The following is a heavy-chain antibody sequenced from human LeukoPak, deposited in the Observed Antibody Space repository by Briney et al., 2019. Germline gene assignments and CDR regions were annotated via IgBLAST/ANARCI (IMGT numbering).Heavy chain of an antibody. J-gene: IGHJ3*02. Sequence: PGGSLRLSCAASGFAFSSYAMTWVRQAPGRGLEWVSYISSSSSTIYYADSVKGRFTISRDNAKNSLYLQMNSLRAEDTAVYYCARGSYDYVWGRYPDAFDIWGQGTMVTVSS. D-gene: IGHD3-16*01. V-gene: IGHV3-48*04. CDR2: ISSSSSTI. CDR1: GFAFSSYA. CDR3: ARGSYDYVWGRYPDAFDI.